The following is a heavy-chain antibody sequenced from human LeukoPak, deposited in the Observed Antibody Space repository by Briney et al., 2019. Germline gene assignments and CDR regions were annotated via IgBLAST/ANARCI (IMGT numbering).Heavy chain of an antibody. CDR2: NNESGRT. D-gene: IGHD6-19*01. Sequence: SETLSLTCAVYGGSFSGYYWRWIRQSPGKGLEWIGENNESGRTNYNPSLKSRVTISVDTSKSQFSLKLSSVTAADTAVYYCARGRSGWLAFDYWGQGILVTVSS. J-gene: IGHJ4*02. CDR1: GGSFSGYY. V-gene: IGHV4-34*01. CDR3: ARGRSGWLAFDY.